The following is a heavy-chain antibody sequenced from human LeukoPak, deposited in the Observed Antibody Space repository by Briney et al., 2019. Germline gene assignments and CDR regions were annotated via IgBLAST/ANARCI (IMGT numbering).Heavy chain of an antibody. D-gene: IGHD3-22*01. V-gene: IGHV4-31*03. J-gene: IGHJ3*02. Sequence: PSETLSLTCTVSGASISSAGYYWSWIRQHPGMGLEWIGYIYYSGSTYYNPSLKSRVTISVDRSKNQFSLKLSSVTAADTAVYYCARAVRDTYYYDSSGYYHVDAFDIWGQGTMVTVSS. CDR2: IYYSGST. CDR1: GASISSAGYY. CDR3: ARAVRDTYYYDSSGYYHVDAFDI.